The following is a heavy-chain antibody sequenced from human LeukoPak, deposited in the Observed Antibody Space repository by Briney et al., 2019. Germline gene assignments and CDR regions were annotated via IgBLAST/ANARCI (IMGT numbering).Heavy chain of an antibody. J-gene: IGHJ6*04. CDR3: ARLYYDILTASSDAYAMDV. D-gene: IGHD3-9*01. CDR2: INHSART. V-gene: IGHV4-4*03. Sequence: PETMSLTSAVSGGSISSGSWWSCVRQPPGKGLEWIGEINHSARTNYNPSLKSRVTISVDKSKNQFSLKLRSVTAADTAVYYCARLYYDILTASSDAYAMDVWGKGTTVTVSS. CDR1: GGSISSGSW.